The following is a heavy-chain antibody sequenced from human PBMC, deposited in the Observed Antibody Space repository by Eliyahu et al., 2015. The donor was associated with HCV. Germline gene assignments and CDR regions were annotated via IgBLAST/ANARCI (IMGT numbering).Heavy chain of an antibody. D-gene: IGHD6-13*01. CDR3: AKDVTQQLTAAGAFDI. J-gene: IGHJ3*02. CDR2: ISGSTYST. V-gene: IGHV3-23*01. Sequence: EVQLLESGGGLVQPGGSLRLSCAASGFTFXSFALSWVRQAPGKGLEWVSAISGSTYSTYYADSVKGRFTISRDDSKNTLYLQLNSLRAEDTAIYYCAKDVTQQLTAAGAFDIWGQGTVVTVSS. CDR1: GFTFXSFA.